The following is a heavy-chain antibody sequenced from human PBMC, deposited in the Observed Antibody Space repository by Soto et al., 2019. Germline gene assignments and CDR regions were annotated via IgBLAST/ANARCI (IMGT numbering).Heavy chain of an antibody. Sequence: ASVKVSCKASGYTFTSYYMHWVRQAPGQGLEWMGIINPSGGSTSYAQKFQGRVTMTRDTSTSTVYMELSSLRSEDTAVYCCARVGDSSGYYRSWYFDIWGRGTLVTVSS. D-gene: IGHD3-22*01. CDR3: ARVGDSSGYYRSWYFDI. CDR2: INPSGGST. V-gene: IGHV1-46*01. CDR1: GYTFTSYY. J-gene: IGHJ2*01.